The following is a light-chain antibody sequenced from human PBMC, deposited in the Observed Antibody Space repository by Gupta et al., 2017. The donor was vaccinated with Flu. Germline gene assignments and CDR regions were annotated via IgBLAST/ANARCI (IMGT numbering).Light chain of an antibody. CDR2: AAS. J-gene: IGKJ4*01. CDR1: QSISSY. Sequence: DIQMTQSPSSLSASVGDRVTITCRASQSISSYLNWYQQKPGKAPKLLIYAASYLQSGVPSRFSGSGSGTDFTLTISSLQPEDFATYFCQQSYSTPRTFGGGTKVEI. V-gene: IGKV1-39*01. CDR3: QQSYSTPRT.